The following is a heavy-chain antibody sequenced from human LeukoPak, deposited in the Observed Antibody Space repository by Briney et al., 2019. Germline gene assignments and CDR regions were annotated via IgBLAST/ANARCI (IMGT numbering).Heavy chain of an antibody. CDR3: ARDRPGFAVAGDAFEI. CDR2: IYNSGSNT. D-gene: IGHD6-19*01. Sequence: PSETLSLTSTVSGVSISSNYWSWLRQPPGKGRKWIGYIYNSGSNTNYNPSLKSRVTISADMSKNHFSLKLRSVTAPDAAVYFCARDRPGFAVAGDAFEIWGRGTMVTVSS. CDR1: GVSISSNY. J-gene: IGHJ3*02. V-gene: IGHV4-59*01.